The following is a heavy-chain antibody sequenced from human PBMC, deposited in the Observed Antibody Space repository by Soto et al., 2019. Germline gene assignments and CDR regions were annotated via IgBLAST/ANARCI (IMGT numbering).Heavy chain of an antibody. CDR2: ISFDGKNR. J-gene: IGHJ4*02. D-gene: IGHD2-15*01. CDR1: GFIFSNYG. Sequence: GGSLRLSCAASGFIFSNYGMHWVRQAPGKGLEWVALISFDGKNRNYADSVKGRFTIHRDNPKNTLYLEMNSLRPEDTAFYYCAKRGGVVGGSEHPFFEYWGQGTLVTVSS. V-gene: IGHV3-30*18. CDR3: AKRGGVVGGSEHPFFEY.